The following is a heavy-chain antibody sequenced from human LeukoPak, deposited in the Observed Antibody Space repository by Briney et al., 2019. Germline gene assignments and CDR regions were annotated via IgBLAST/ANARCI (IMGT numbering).Heavy chain of an antibody. V-gene: IGHV4-39*07. CDR1: GGSISSSSYY. CDR3: ARGGNYWPQWWFDP. J-gene: IGHJ5*02. CDR2: IYYSGST. D-gene: IGHD1-26*01. Sequence: PSETLSLTCTVSGGSISSSSYYRGWIRQPPGKGLEWVGSIYYSGSTYYNPSLKSRVTISVDASKNQFSLELNSVTPADTAVYYCARGGNYWPQWWFDPWGRGTLVSVSS.